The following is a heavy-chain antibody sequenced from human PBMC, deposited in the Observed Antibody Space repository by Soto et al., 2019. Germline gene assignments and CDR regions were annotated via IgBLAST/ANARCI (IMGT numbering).Heavy chain of an antibody. D-gene: IGHD4-17*01. J-gene: IGHJ4*02. CDR2: INLRGGTT. V-gene: IGHV1-46*02. CDR1: GYNFNQYY. Sequence: QVQLVQSGPEVRKPGASVRLSCATSGYNFNQYYIHWVRQAPGQGLEWMGIINLRGGTTEYAHKLRGRVTVTGDTSTRTAYMELSSLISEDTAVYFCARGPDDSDVPRWDHWGQGTLITVSS. CDR3: ARGPDDSDVPRWDH.